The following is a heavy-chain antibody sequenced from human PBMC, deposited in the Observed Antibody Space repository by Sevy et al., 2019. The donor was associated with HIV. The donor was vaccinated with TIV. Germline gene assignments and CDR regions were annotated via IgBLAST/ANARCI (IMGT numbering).Heavy chain of an antibody. J-gene: IGHJ5*02. V-gene: IGHV1-8*01. CDR3: AREYYGSGMSNWFDP. D-gene: IGHD3-10*01. Sequence: ASVKVSCKASGYTFTSYEINWVRQATGQGLEWMGWMNPNSGKTGYAQRFQGRVTMTRNTSISTAYMELSSPRSEDTAVYYCAREYYGSGMSNWFDPWGQGTLVTVSS. CDR1: GYTFTSYE. CDR2: MNPNSGKT.